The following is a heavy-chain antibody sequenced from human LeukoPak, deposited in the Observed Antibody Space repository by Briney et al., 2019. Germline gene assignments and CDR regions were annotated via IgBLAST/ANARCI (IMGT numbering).Heavy chain of an antibody. CDR2: TSYDGSNK. J-gene: IGHJ4*02. CDR3: AKDLVPVADPPPIPAYDY. Sequence: GRSLRLSCAASGFTFSSYGMHWVRQAPGKGLEWVAVTSYDGSNKYYADSVKGRFTISRDNSKNTLYLQMNSLRAEDTAVYYCAKDLVPVADPPPIPAYDYWGQGTLVTVSS. CDR1: GFTFSSYG. V-gene: IGHV3-30*18. D-gene: IGHD6-19*01.